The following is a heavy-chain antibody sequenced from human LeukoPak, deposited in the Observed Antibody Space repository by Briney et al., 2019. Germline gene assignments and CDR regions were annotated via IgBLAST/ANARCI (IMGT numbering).Heavy chain of an antibody. D-gene: IGHD6-19*01. CDR2: INPNSGGT. Sequence: AASVKVSCKASGYTFTVYYMHWVRQAPGQGLEWMGWINPNSGGTNYAQKFQGRVTMTRDTSISTAYMELSRLRSDDTAVYYCARTGYSSGWLDYWGQGTLVTVSS. V-gene: IGHV1-2*02. CDR3: ARTGYSSGWLDY. J-gene: IGHJ4*02. CDR1: GYTFTVYY.